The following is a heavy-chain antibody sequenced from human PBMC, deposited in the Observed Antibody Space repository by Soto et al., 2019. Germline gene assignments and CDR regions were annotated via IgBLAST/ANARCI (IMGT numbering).Heavy chain of an antibody. V-gene: IGHV3-23*01. CDR2: ISGSGDST. Sequence: PGGSLRLSCAASGFTFSTYAMNWVRQAPGKGLEWVSGISGSGDSTYYADSVKGRFTVSRDNSKNTLYLQMNSLRAEDTAVFYCAKERSSGWSFDDRGQTTLVTVSS. J-gene: IGHJ4*02. CDR3: AKERSSGWSFDD. CDR1: GFTFSTYA. D-gene: IGHD6-19*01.